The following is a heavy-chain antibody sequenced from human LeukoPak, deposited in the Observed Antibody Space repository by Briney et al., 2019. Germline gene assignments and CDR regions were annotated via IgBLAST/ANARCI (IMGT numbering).Heavy chain of an antibody. Sequence: PGGSLRLSCAAPGFTFSNYWMSWFRQAPGKGLEWVANIKYDGREKQHVDSVEGRFTISRDNAKNSLFLQMNSLRAEDTAVYYCARYLNSGPEDFWGQGTLVTVSS. CDR3: ARYLNSGPEDF. J-gene: IGHJ4*02. CDR1: GFTFSNYW. V-gene: IGHV3-7*01. D-gene: IGHD1-26*01. CDR2: IKYDGREK.